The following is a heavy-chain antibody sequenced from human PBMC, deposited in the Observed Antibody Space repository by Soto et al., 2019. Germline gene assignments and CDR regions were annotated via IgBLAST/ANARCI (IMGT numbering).Heavy chain of an antibody. V-gene: IGHV3-15*01. CDR3: TTYDFICDNSTSRWDY. J-gene: IGHJ4*02. CDR1: RFTFSHSW. CDR2: IKSETDGGTT. D-gene: IGHD3-16*01. Sequence: GGSLRLSCAAARFTFSHSWISWVRQVPGKGLEWVARIKSETDGGTTDYAAPVEGRFTISRDDSKNTLFLQMNSLKTEDTAVYYCTTYDFICDNSTSRWDYWGQRALVTISS.